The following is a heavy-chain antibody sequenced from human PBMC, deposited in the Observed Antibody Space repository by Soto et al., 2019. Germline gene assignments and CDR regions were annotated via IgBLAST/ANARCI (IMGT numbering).Heavy chain of an antibody. D-gene: IGHD3-3*01. CDR1: GFTFSSYA. Sequence: HPGGSLRLSCAASGFTFSSYAMSWVRQAPGKGLEWVSAISGSGGSTYYADSVKGRFTISRDNSKNTLYLQMNSLRAEDTAVYYCAKIPTPTYYDFWRGAAQQYYFDYWGQGTLVTVSS. CDR2: ISGSGGST. CDR3: AKIPTPTYYDFWRGAAQQYYFDY. V-gene: IGHV3-23*01. J-gene: IGHJ4*02.